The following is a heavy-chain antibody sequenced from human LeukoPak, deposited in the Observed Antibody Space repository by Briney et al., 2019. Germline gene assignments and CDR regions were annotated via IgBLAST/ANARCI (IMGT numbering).Heavy chain of an antibody. CDR2: ISSSSSYI. CDR1: GFTFSSYS. V-gene: IGHV3-21*01. J-gene: IGHJ4*02. Sequence: GGSLRLSCAASGFTFSSYSMNWVRQAPGKGLEWVSSISSSSSYIYYADSVKGRFTISRDNAKNSLYLQMNSLRDEDTAVYYCARAMSGCSSTSCYDYWGQGTLVTVSS. CDR3: ARAMSGCSSTSCYDY. D-gene: IGHD2-2*01.